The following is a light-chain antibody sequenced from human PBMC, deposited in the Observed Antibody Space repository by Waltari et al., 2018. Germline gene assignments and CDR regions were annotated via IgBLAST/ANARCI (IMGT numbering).Light chain of an antibody. J-gene: IGKJ4*01. CDR2: YAS. CDR1: QDISVN. Sequence: DIQMTESTYSLSASVGDRVPMTVQASQDISVNLNWFNQKPGKAPQVLIFYASHSQAAVPSRFSGSGSGTDFAFTISSLQPEDIGTYFCQQYANLPLTFGGGTRVEIK. CDR3: QQYANLPLT. V-gene: IGKV1-33*01.